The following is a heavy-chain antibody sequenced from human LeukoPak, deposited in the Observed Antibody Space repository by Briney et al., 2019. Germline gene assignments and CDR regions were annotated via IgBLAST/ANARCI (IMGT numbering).Heavy chain of an antibody. CDR3: AKDHGYNYGYNSY. CDR1: GFTFSSYA. Sequence: GGSLRLSCAASGFTFSSYAMSWVRQAPGKGLEWVSAISGSGDGTDFADSVKGRFTIARDNSKNTLYLQMNSLRAEDTAVYYCAKDHGYNYGYNSYWGQGTLVTVSS. CDR2: ISGSGDGT. V-gene: IGHV3-23*01. D-gene: IGHD5-18*01. J-gene: IGHJ4*02.